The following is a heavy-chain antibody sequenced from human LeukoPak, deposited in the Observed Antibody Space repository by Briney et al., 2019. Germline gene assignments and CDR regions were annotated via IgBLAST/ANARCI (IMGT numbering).Heavy chain of an antibody. V-gene: IGHV4-61*10. D-gene: IGHD1-1*01. CDR1: GGSISSGSYY. Sequence: SETLSLTCTVSGGSISSGSYYWSWIRQPAGKGLEWIGEIYHSGSTNYNPSLKSRVTISVDKSKNQFSLKLSSVTAADTAVYYCARVAQAGGTDYWGQGTLVTVSS. CDR3: ARVAQAGGTDY. J-gene: IGHJ4*02. CDR2: IYHSGST.